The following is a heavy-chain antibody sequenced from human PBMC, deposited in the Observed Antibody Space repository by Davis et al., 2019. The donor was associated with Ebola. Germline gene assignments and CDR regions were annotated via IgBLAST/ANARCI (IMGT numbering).Heavy chain of an antibody. CDR2: ISGSSSST. V-gene: IGHV3-11*06. D-gene: IGHD6-19*01. CDR3: ARMYSSGWSDYFDY. J-gene: IGHJ4*02. Sequence: GGSLRLSCAASGFFFSDYYMIWIRQAPGKGLEWVSYISGSSSSTNYADSVMGRFAISRDNAKNSLYLQMNSLRAEDTAVYYCARMYSSGWSDYFDYWGQGTLVTVSS. CDR1: GFFFSDYY.